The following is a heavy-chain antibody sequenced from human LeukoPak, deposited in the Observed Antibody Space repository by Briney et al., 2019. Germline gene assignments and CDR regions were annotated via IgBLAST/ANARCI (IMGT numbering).Heavy chain of an antibody. J-gene: IGHJ5*02. Sequence: ASVKVSCKASGYTFNRYAMNWVRQAPGQGLEWMGWINTNTGSPTNAQGFTGRFVFSLDTSVTTAYLHISSLKAEDTAVYYCARDSGTTGEVKFDPWGQGTLVTVSS. CDR2: INTNTGSP. CDR1: GYTFNRYA. CDR3: ARDSGTTGEVKFDP. V-gene: IGHV7-4-1*02. D-gene: IGHD3-10*01.